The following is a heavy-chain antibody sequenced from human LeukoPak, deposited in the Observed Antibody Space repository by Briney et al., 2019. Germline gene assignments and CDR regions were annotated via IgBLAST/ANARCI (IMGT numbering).Heavy chain of an antibody. CDR1: GDSIISSSHY. CDR3: ARHGSRKTNYGGKWPSFDY. J-gene: IGHJ4*02. CDR2: KYYSGTT. Sequence: SETLSLTCTVSGDSIISSSHYWGWIRQPPGKGLEWIGSKYYSGTTDHNPSLKSRVTISVDTSKNQFSLKLTSVTAADTTVYYCARHGSRKTNYGGKWPSFDYWGQGTLVTVSS. D-gene: IGHD4-23*01. V-gene: IGHV4-39*01.